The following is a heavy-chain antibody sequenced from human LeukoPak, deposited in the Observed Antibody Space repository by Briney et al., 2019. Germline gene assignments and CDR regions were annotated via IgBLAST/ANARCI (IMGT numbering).Heavy chain of an antibody. V-gene: IGHV4-39*01. J-gene: IGHJ4*02. CDR1: GGSISSSSYY. CDR3: ARQPSPQYYDFWSGTPLDY. Sequence: SETLSLTCTVSGGSISSSSYYWGWIRQPPGKGLEWIGSIYYSGSTYYNPSLKSRVTISVDTSKNQFSLKLSSVTAADTAVYYCARQPSPQYYDFWSGTPLDYWGQGTLVTVSS. D-gene: IGHD3-3*01. CDR2: IYYSGST.